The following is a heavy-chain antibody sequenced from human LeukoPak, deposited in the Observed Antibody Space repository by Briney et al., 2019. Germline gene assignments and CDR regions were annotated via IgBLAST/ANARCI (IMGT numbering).Heavy chain of an antibody. CDR2: ISGSGGST. CDR3: SVEYYDILACYTSFDY. CDR1: GFTFSSYS. J-gene: IGHJ4*02. Sequence: GGSLRLSCAASGFTFSSYSMSWVRQAPGKGLEWVSAISGSGGSTYYADSVKGRFTISRDNYKNTQYLQMKRMRAEDTAVYYCSVEYYDILACYTSFDYWGQGTLVTVSS. D-gene: IGHD3-9*01. V-gene: IGHV3-23*01.